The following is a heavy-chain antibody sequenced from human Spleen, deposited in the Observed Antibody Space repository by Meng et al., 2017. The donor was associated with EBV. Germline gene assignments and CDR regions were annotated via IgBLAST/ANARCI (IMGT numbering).Heavy chain of an antibody. Sequence: VQLQQWGAVLLKTSEHLSRTCGVSGGSLSGYYWTWIRQSPGKGLEWIGEINQSGSTNYNPSLKSRVTVSVDTSKNQFSLRVTSVTAADSALYYCAREAGPFFGVIVYDSWGQGTLVTVSS. CDR1: GGSLSGYY. CDR3: AREAGPFFGVIVYDS. J-gene: IGHJ4*02. D-gene: IGHD3-3*01. CDR2: INQSGST. V-gene: IGHV4-34*01.